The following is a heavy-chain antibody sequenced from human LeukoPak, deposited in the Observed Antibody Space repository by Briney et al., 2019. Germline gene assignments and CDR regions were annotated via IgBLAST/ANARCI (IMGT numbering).Heavy chain of an antibody. D-gene: IGHD1-26*01. CDR3: AREITPQRDSGSYSSGRFDY. CDR2: IYYSGST. CDR1: GGSISSYY. V-gene: IGHV4-59*12. Sequence: PSETLSLTCTVSGGSISSYYWSWIRQPPGKGLEWIGYIYYSGSTNYNPSLKSRVTISVDKSKNQFSLKLSSVTAADTAVYYCAREITPQRDSGSYSSGRFDYWGQGTLVTVSS. J-gene: IGHJ4*02.